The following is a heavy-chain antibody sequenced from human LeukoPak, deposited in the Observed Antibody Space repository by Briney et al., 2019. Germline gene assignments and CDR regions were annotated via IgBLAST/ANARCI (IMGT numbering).Heavy chain of an antibody. V-gene: IGHV4-34*01. D-gene: IGHD3-10*01. CDR3: ARGKLSRITMVRGVNRRWFDP. CDR2: INHSGST. Sequence: PSETLSLTCAVYGGSFTIYSWTWIRQPPGKRLEWIGEINHSGSTNYNPSLKSRVTISVDTSKNQFSLKLSPVTAADTAVYYCARGKLSRITMVRGVNRRWFDPWGQGTLVTVSS. CDR1: GGSFTIYS. J-gene: IGHJ5*02.